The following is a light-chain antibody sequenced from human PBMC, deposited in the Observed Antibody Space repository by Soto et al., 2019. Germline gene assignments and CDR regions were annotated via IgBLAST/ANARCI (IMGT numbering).Light chain of an antibody. CDR1: SSDVGHYNY. V-gene: IGLV2-8*01. Sequence: QSVLTQPPSASGSPGQSVTISCNGTSSDVGHYNYVSWYQQHPGKAPKLMIYDVTRRPSGVPDRFSGSKSGNTASLTVSGLQADDEADYYCTSYAGSNNFVAFGGGTKLTVL. CDR3: TSYAGSNNFVA. CDR2: DVT. J-gene: IGLJ2*01.